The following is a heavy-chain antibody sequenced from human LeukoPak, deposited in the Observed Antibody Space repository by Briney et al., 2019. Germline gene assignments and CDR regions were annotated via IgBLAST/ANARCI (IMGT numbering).Heavy chain of an antibody. CDR3: ATASDRRMRFAGSTWRFDP. J-gene: IGHJ5*02. CDR1: GYTFTSYG. CDR2: ISAYNGNT. V-gene: IGHV1-18*01. D-gene: IGHD3-22*01. Sequence: ASVKVSCKASGYTFTSYGISWVRQAPGQGLEWMGWISAYNGNTNYAQKLQGRVTMTTDTSTDTAYMELSSLRSEDTAVYYCATASDRRMRFAGSTWRFDPWGQGTLVTVSS.